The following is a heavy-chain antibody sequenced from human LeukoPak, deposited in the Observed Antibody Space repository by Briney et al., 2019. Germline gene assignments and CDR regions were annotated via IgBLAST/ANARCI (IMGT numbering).Heavy chain of an antibody. CDR1: GYTFTGYY. J-gene: IGHJ4*02. CDR3: ASDGTTVTQGGSSRNDY. Sequence: GASVKVSCKASGYTFTGYYMHWVRQAPGQGLEWMGRINPNSGGTNYAQKFQGRVTMTRDTSISTAYMELSRLRSDDTAVYYCASDGTTVTQGGSSRNDYWGQGTLVTVSS. D-gene: IGHD4-17*01. CDR2: INPNSGGT. V-gene: IGHV1-2*06.